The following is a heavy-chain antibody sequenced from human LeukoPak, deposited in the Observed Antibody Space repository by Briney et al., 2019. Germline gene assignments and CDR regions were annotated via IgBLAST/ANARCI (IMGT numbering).Heavy chain of an antibody. V-gene: IGHV3-21*01. Sequence: GGSLRLSCAASGFTFSSYSMNWVRQAPGKGLEWVSSISSSSSYIYYADSVKGRFTISRDNAKNSLYLQMNSLRAEDTAVYYCARDPQRITIFGVESPNYDYWGQGTLVTVSS. CDR1: GFTFSSYS. D-gene: IGHD3-3*01. J-gene: IGHJ4*02. CDR2: ISSSSSYI. CDR3: ARDPQRITIFGVESPNYDY.